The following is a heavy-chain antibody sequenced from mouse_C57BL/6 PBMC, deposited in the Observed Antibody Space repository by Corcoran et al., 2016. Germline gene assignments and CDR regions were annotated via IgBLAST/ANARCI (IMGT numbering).Heavy chain of an antibody. Sequence: EVQLQQSGPELVKPGASVKIPCKASGYTFTDYNMDWVKQSHGKSLEWIGDINPNNGGTIYNQKFKGKATLTVDKSSSTAYMELRSLTSEDTAVYYCARGLLPQYYYAMDYWGQGTSVTVSS. CDR3: ARGLLPQYYYAMDY. D-gene: IGHD2-3*01. CDR2: INPNNGGT. J-gene: IGHJ4*01. V-gene: IGHV1-18*01. CDR1: GYTFTDYN.